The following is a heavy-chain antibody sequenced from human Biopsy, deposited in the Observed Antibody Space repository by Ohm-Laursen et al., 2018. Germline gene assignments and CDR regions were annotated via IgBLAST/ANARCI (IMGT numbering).Heavy chain of an antibody. J-gene: IGHJ4*02. Sequence: VKISCKAPTGTFNSYGIIWVRQAPGQGLEWTGRIIPILRTTAYAQTFLGRVTITADSPTSTVDMELTSLTSDDTAVYFCAREAIGYQLPCDDWGQGTLVTVSS. D-gene: IGHD2-2*01. CDR2: IIPILRTT. CDR3: AREAIGYQLPCDD. CDR1: TGTFNSYG. V-gene: IGHV1-69*11.